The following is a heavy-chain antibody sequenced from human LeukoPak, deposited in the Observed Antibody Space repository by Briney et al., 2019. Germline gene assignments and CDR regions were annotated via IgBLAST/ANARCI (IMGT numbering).Heavy chain of an antibody. CDR1: GGSISSYY. Sequence: SETLSLTCTVSGGSISSYYWSWIRQPPGKGLEWIGYIYYSGSTNYNPSLKSRVTISVDTSKNQFSLKLSSVTAADTAVYYCARRIDYWGQGTLVTVSS. J-gene: IGHJ4*02. V-gene: IGHV4-59*01. CDR2: IYYSGST. CDR3: ARRIDY.